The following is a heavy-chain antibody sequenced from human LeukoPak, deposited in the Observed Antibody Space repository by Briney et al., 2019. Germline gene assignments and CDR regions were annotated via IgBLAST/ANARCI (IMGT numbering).Heavy chain of an antibody. J-gene: IGHJ6*03. CDR1: GFTFSSYA. V-gene: IGHV3-30-3*01. CDR3: AREIGYSYVYYYYYMDV. CDR2: ISYDGSNK. D-gene: IGHD5-18*01. Sequence: PGRSLRLSCAASGFTFSSYAMHWVRQAPGKGLEWVAVISYDGSNKYYADSVKGRFTISRDNSKNTLYLQMNSLRAEDTAVYYXAREIGYSYVYYYYYMDVWGKGTTVTVSS.